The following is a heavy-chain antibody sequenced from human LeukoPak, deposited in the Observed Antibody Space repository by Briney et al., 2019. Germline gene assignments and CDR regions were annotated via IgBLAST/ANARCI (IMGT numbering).Heavy chain of an antibody. J-gene: IGHJ4*02. V-gene: IGHV4-31*03. D-gene: IGHD3-22*01. CDR3: ARAPHPYYYDSSGYHFDY. CDR2: IYYSGST. CDR1: GGSISSGGYY. Sequence: SETLSLTCTVSGGSISSGGYYWSWIRQHPGKGLEWVGYIYYSGSTYYNPSLKSRVTTSVDTSKNQFSLKLSSVTAADTAVYYCARAPHPYYYDSSGYHFDYWGQGTLVTVSS.